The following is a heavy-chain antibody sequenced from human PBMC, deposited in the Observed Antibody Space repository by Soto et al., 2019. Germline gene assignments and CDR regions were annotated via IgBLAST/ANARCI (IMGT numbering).Heavy chain of an antibody. V-gene: IGHV2-5*02. CDR1: GFSLSTSGVG. Sequence: KESGPTLVKPTQTLTLTCTFSGFSLSTSGVGVGWIRQPPGKALEWLALIYWDDDKRYSPSLKSRLTITKDTSKNQVVLTMTNMDPVDTATYYCAHIRNYDILTGYYGAINWFDPWGQGTLVTVSS. D-gene: IGHD3-9*01. J-gene: IGHJ5*02. CDR3: AHIRNYDILTGYYGAINWFDP. CDR2: IYWDDDK.